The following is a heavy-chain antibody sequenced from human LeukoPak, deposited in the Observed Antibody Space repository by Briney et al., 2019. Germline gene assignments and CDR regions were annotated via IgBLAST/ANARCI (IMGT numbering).Heavy chain of an antibody. Sequence: PGGSLRLSCAASGFTFSNFPIHWVRQAPGKGLEWMAYIRSDGSDKFYADSVKGRFTISRDNSKNTLYLQMNSLRAEDTAVYYCAKDRRTVEWPLVSESVLDYWGQGTLVTVSS. D-gene: IGHD6-13*01. CDR1: GFTFSNFP. J-gene: IGHJ4*02. V-gene: IGHV3-30*02. CDR2: IRSDGSDK. CDR3: AKDRRTVEWPLVSESVLDY.